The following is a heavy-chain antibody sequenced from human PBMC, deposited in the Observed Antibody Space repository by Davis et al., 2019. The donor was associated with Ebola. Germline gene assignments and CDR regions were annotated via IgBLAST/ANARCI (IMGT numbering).Heavy chain of an antibody. J-gene: IGHJ5*02. D-gene: IGHD6-6*01. CDR1: GGSFSGYY. Sequence: MPSETLSLTCAVYGGSFSGYYWSWIRQPPGKGLEWIGEINHSGSTNYNPSLKSRVTISVDTSKNQFSLKLSSVTAADTAVYSCARGEYSSSSVRWFDPWGQGTLVTVSS. CDR3: ARGEYSSSSVRWFDP. CDR2: INHSGST. V-gene: IGHV4-34*01.